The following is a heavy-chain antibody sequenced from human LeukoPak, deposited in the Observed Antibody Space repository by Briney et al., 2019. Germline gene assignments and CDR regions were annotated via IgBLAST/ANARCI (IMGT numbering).Heavy chain of an antibody. CDR1: GFTFSSYS. CDR2: ISSSSSYI. CDR3: ARDYEAAAVSGAFDI. V-gene: IGHV3-21*01. J-gene: IGHJ3*02. D-gene: IGHD6-13*01. Sequence: GGSPRLSCAASGFTFSSYSMNWVRQAPGKGLEWVSSISSSSSYIYYADSVKGRFTISRDNAKNSLYLQMNSLRAEDTAVYYCARDYEAAAVSGAFDIWGQGTMVTVSS.